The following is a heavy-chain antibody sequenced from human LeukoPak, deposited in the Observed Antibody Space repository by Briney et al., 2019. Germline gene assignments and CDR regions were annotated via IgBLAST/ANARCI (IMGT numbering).Heavy chain of an antibody. J-gene: IGHJ4*02. Sequence: PGGSLRLSCAASGSTFSSYAMSWVRQAPGKGLEWVSAISGSGGSTYYADSVKGRFTISRDNSKNTLYLQMNSLRAEDTAVYYCAKDKYYDSSGYSHWGQGTLVTVSS. CDR3: AKDKYYDSSGYSH. CDR2: ISGSGGST. CDR1: GSTFSSYA. V-gene: IGHV3-23*01. D-gene: IGHD3-22*01.